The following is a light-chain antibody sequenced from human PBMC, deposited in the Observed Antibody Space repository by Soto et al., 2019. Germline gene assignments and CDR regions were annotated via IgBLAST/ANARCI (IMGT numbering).Light chain of an antibody. CDR2: SNN. CDR3: AAWDDSLNGPYV. J-gene: IGLJ1*01. CDR1: NSDVGSYNR. V-gene: IGLV1-44*01. Sequence: QWALRHPTSASWSPGDSITISCTGTNSDVGSYNRVSWYQQPPGTAPKLLIYSNNQRPSGVPDRFSGSKSGTSASLAISGLQSEDEADYYRAAWDDSLNGPYVFGTGTKVTVL.